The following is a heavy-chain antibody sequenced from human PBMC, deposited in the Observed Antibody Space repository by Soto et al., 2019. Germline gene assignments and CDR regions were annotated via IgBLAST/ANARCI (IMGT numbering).Heavy chain of an antibody. Sequence: PGEALKISCKGSGYSFTSYWIGWVRQMPGKGLEWMGIVYPGDSDTRYSPSFQGQVTISADMSISTAYLQWNSLKASDTAMYYCARTFYYGSGRYYNPGYWGQGTQVTVSS. D-gene: IGHD3-10*01. CDR1: GYSFTSYW. CDR3: ARTFYYGSGRYYNPGY. CDR2: VYPGDSDT. V-gene: IGHV5-51*01. J-gene: IGHJ4*02.